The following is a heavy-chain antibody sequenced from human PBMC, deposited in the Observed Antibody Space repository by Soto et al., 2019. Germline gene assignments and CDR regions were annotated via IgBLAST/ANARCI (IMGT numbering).Heavy chain of an antibody. CDR2: INHSGST. D-gene: IGHD2-2*01. Sequence: SETLSLTCAVYGGSFSGYYWSWIRQPPGKGLEWIGEINHSGSTNYNPSLKSRVTISVDTSKNQFSLKLGSVTAADTAVYYCARGAPFRQNTATHSNIVVVPAAKTRDYYYYMDVWGKGTTVTVSS. CDR1: GGSFSGYY. CDR3: ARGAPFRQNTATHSNIVVVPAAKTRDYYYYMDV. V-gene: IGHV4-34*01. J-gene: IGHJ6*03.